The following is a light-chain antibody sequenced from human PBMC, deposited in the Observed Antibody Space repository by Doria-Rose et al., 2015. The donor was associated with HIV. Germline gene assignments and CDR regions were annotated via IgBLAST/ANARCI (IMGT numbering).Light chain of an antibody. J-gene: IGKJ1*01. V-gene: IGKV3-20*01. CDR1: QSFSSTY. Sequence: TQSPGTLPLSPGERATLSCRASQSFSSTYLAWYQQQPGQAPSLHIYDGSTRATGIPDRFSASGSGTDFTLTINRLEPEDFALYYCHQYGTSWTFGQGTKVEI. CDR2: DGS. CDR3: HQYGTSWT.